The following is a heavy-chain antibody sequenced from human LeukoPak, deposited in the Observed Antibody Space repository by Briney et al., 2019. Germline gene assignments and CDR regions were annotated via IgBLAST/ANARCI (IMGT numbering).Heavy chain of an antibody. D-gene: IGHD1-20*01. Sequence: SETLSLTCTVSGGSISSYYWSWIRQPPGKGLEWIGYIYYSGSTNYNPSLKSRVTISVDTSKNQFSLKLSSVTAVDTAVYYCARGITGINDAFDIWGQGTMVTVSS. CDR2: IYYSGST. CDR1: GGSISSYY. J-gene: IGHJ3*02. CDR3: ARGITGINDAFDI. V-gene: IGHV4-59*01.